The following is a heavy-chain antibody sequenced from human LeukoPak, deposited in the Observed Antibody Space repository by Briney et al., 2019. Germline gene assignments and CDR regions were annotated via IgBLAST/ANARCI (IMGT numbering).Heavy chain of an antibody. CDR3: ARVNPWGFDY. CDR1: GGSISSGSYY. Sequence: SQTLSLTCTVSGGSISSGSYYWSWIRQPAGKGLEWIGRIYTSGSTNYNPSLKSRVTISVDTSKNQFSLKLSSVTAADTAVYYCARVNPWGFDYWGQGTLVTVSS. J-gene: IGHJ4*02. D-gene: IGHD3-16*01. V-gene: IGHV4-61*02. CDR2: IYTSGST.